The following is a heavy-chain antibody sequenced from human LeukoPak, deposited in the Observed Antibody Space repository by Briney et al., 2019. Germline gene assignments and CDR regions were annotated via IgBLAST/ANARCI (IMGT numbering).Heavy chain of an antibody. V-gene: IGHV5-51*01. CDR1: GYIFTNYW. D-gene: IGHD3-10*01. J-gene: IGHJ4*02. CDR3: ARQSRDGSKTRGYYFDY. CDR2: IHPADSDT. Sequence: GESLKISCQASGYIFTNYWIGWVRQMPGKGLESMGIIHPADSDTTYSPSFQGQVTISADKSINTVYLQWSSLKASDTAMYYCARQSRDGSKTRGYYFDYWGQGTLVTVSS.